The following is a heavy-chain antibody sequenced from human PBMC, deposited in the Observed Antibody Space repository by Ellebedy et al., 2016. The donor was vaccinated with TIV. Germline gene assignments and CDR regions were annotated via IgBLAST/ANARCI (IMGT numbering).Heavy chain of an antibody. D-gene: IGHD5-18*01. CDR2: LSHTGTRT. CDR3: AKDDGYSNGYDAFDI. J-gene: IGHJ3*02. CDR1: GFTFNNYA. V-gene: IGHV3-23*01. Sequence: GESLKISCAASGFTFNNYAMSWVRQAPGKGLEWVSTLSHTGTRTYYADSVKGRFTISRDNSRSTLYLQMNSLRAEDSAVYFCAKDDGYSNGYDAFDIWGQGTMVTVSS.